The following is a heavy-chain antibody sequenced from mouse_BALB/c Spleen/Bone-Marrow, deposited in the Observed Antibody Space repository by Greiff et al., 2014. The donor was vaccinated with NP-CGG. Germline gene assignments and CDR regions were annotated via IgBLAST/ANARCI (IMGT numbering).Heavy chain of an antibody. J-gene: IGHJ2*01. CDR1: GYSFTGYN. Sequence: VQLQQSGPDLEKPGASVKISCKASGYSFTGYNMNWVKQSNGKSLEWIGNIDPYSGTTNYNQKFKGKATLTVDKSSSTAYMQLKSLTSEDSAVYYCARYGNYFDYWGQGPTLTVSS. CDR2: IDPYSGTT. D-gene: IGHD2-1*01. V-gene: IGHV1-39*01. CDR3: ARYGNYFDY.